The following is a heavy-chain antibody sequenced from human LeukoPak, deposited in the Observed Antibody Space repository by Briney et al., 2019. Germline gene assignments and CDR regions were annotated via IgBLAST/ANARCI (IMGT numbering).Heavy chain of an antibody. V-gene: IGHV1-18*01. CDR2: ISGYNGNT. J-gene: IGHJ4*02. D-gene: IGHD5-12*01. CDR1: GYTFTNYG. Sequence: ASVKVSRKASGYTFTNYGIRWVRQAPGQGLEWMGWISGYNGNTNYAQKSQGRVTMTTDTSTNAAHMELRSLRSDDTAVYYCARDCGYQCLFDYWGQGTLVTVSS. CDR3: ARDCGYQCLFDY.